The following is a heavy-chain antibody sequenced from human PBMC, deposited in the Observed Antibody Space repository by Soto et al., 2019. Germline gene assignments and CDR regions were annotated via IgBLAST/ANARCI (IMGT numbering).Heavy chain of an antibody. CDR2: IYPGDSDT. CDR3: ARYPTLTDYFFHGMDV. J-gene: IGHJ6*02. CDR1: GYTFTNYW. D-gene: IGHD4-17*01. Sequence: VKISCKGSGYTFTNYWIVWVRPIPGKGLEWMGIIYPGDSDTRYSPSFQGQVTISADRSISTAYLQWSSLKASDTGMYYCARYPTLTDYFFHGMDVWGQGTTVTVSS. V-gene: IGHV5-51*01.